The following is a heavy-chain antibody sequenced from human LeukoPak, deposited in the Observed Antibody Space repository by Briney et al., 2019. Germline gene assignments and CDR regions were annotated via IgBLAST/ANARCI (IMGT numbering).Heavy chain of an antibody. D-gene: IGHD2-15*01. Sequence: ASVKVSCKASGCTFTTLDINWVRQATGQGLEWMGWINPKSGNTGHAQKFQGRVTITRDASISTAYKELSSLRSEDTAVYYCARVDGSPDYWGQGTLVTVSS. CDR1: GCTFTTLD. CDR2: INPKSGNT. J-gene: IGHJ4*02. CDR3: ARVDGSPDY. V-gene: IGHV1-8*03.